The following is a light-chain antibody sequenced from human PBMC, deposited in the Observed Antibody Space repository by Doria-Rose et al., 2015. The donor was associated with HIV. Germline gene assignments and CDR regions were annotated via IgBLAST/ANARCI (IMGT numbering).Light chain of an antibody. CDR1: QSFSSTY. V-gene: IGKV3-20*01. J-gene: IGKJ1*01. Sequence: EIVSTQSPGTLSLSPGERATLSCRASQSFSSTYLAWYQQKPGQAPSLLIYDGSTRATGIPDRFRASGSGTDFTLTINRLEPEDFALYYCHQYGTSWTFGQGTKVEI. CDR2: DGS. CDR3: HQYGTSWT.